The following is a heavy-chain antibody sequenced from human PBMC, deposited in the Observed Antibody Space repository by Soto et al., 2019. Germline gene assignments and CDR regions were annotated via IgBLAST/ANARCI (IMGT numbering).Heavy chain of an antibody. V-gene: IGHV1-18*01. CDR1: GYIFTNYG. CDR3: ARDQKHIVVVNSANFYYYYYGMDV. D-gene: IGHD2-2*01. Sequence: ASVKVSCKASGYIFTNYGISWVRQAPGQGLEWMGWISDYNGNTKYAQKFQGRVTMTTETSTRTAYMELRSLSSDDTAVYYCARDQKHIVVVNSANFYYYYYGMDVWGQGTTVTVSS. CDR2: ISDYNGNT. J-gene: IGHJ6*02.